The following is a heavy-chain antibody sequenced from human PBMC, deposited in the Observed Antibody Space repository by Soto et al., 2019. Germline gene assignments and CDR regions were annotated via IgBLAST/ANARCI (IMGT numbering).Heavy chain of an antibody. J-gene: IGHJ6*02. CDR3: ARWKLKVATMRSYYYGMDV. D-gene: IGHD5-12*01. CDR2: IYHSGST. Sequence: SETLSLTCAVSGGSISSGGYSWSWIRQPPGKGLEWIGYIYHSGSTYYNPSLKSRVTISVDTSKNQFSLKVNSVTAADTAVYSCARWKLKVATMRSYYYGMDVWGQGTTVTVSS. CDR1: GGSISSGGYS. V-gene: IGHV4-30-2*01.